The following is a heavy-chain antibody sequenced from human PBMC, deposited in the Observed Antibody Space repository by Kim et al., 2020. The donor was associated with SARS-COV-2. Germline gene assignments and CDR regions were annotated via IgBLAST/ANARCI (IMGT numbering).Heavy chain of an antibody. CDR3: ARVDSSGWYSWFDP. CDR1: GFTFSSYE. J-gene: IGHJ5*02. V-gene: IGHV3-48*03. Sequence: GGSLRLSCAASGFTFSSYEMNWVRQAPGKGLEWVSYISSSGSTIYYADSVKGRFTISRDNAKNSLYLQMNSLRAEDTAVYYCARVDSSGWYSWFDPWGQGTLVTVSS. CDR2: ISSSGSTI. D-gene: IGHD6-19*01.